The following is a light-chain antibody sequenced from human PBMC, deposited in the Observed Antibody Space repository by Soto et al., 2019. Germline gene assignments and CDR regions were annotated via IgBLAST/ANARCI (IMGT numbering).Light chain of an antibody. CDR1: SSDVGGYYY. V-gene: IGLV2-14*01. J-gene: IGLJ1*01. CDR2: GVS. Sequence: QSALTQPASVSGSPGQSITISCTGISSDVGGYYYVSWYQHHPGKAPKLMIYGVSNRPSGVSNRFSGSKSGNTAYLTISGLQADDEADYYCSSYTSSSTFVFGTGTKVTVL. CDR3: SSYTSSSTFV.